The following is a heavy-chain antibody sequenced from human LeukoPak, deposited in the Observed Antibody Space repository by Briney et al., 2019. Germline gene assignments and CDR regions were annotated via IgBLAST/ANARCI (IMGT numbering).Heavy chain of an antibody. CDR3: ARVRTPFDY. D-gene: IGHD3-16*01. CDR1: GFTFSDYQ. J-gene: IGHJ4*02. CDR2: ISSSGTTT. Sequence: GGSLRLSCAASGFTFSDYQMTWIRQAPGKGLDWISYISSSGTTTYYADSVKGRFTISRDNAKNSLYLQMNSLRAEDTAVYYCARVRTPFDYWGQGTLVTVSS. V-gene: IGHV3-11*04.